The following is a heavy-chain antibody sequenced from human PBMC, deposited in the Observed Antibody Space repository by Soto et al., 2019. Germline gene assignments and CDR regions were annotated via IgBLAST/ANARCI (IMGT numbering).Heavy chain of an antibody. CDR2: ISGSGGST. CDR3: AKCPTPYGSGGYYSDY. V-gene: IGHV3-23*01. CDR1: GFTFSSYA. J-gene: IGHJ4*02. Sequence: GGSLRLSCAASGFTFSSYAMSWVRQAPGKGLEWVSAISGSGGSTYYADSVKGRFTISRDNSKNTLYLQMNSLRAEDTAVYSCAKCPTPYGSGGYYSDYWGQGTLVTVSS. D-gene: IGHD3-10*01.